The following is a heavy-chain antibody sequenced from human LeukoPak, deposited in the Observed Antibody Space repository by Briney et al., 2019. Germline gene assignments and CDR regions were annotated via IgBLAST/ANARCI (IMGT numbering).Heavy chain of an antibody. CDR3: ATQAIIAARPGYYYYYGMDV. J-gene: IGHJ6*02. CDR2: FGPEDGET. V-gene: IGHV1-24*01. CDR1: GYTLTELS. Sequence: ASVKVSCKVSGYTLTELSMHWVRQAPGKGLEWMGGFGPEDGETIYAQKFQGRVTMTEDTSTDTAYMELSSLRSEDTAVYYCATQAIIAARPGYYYYYGMDVWGQGTTVTVSS. D-gene: IGHD6-6*01.